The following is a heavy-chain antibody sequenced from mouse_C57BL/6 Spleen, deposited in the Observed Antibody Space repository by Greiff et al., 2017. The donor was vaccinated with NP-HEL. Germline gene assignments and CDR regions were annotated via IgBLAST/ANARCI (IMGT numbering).Heavy chain of an antibody. V-gene: IGHV1-52*01. J-gene: IGHJ4*01. CDR1: GYTFTSYW. Sequence: VQLQQSGAELVRPGSSVKLSCKASGYTFTSYWMHWVKQRPIQGLEWIGNIDPSDSETHYNQKFKDKATLTVDKSSSTAYMQLSSLTSEDSAVYYCARGYYYGPYYAMDYWGQRTSVTVSS. D-gene: IGHD1-1*01. CDR3: ARGYYYGPYYAMDY. CDR2: IDPSDSET.